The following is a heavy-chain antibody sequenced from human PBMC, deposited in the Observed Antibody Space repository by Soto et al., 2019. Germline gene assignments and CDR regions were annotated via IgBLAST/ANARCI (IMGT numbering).Heavy chain of an antibody. J-gene: IGHJ6*02. V-gene: IGHV1-46*01. Sequence: VSVKVCCKASGDTFTSYYMHWVRQAPGQGLEWMGIINPSGGSTSYAQKFQGRVTMTRDTSTSTVYMELSSLRSEDTAVYYCARDRGSRHYGMDVWGQGTTVTVSS. D-gene: IGHD6-13*01. CDR2: INPSGGST. CDR3: ARDRGSRHYGMDV. CDR1: GDTFTSYY.